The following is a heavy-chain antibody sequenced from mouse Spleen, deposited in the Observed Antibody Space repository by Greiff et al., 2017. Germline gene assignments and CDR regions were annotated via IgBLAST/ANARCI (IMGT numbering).Heavy chain of an antibody. CDR2: IDPSDSYT. Sequence: QVQLQQPGAELVKPGASVKLSCKASGYTFTSYWMHWVKQRPGQGLEWIGEIDPSDSYTNYNQKFKGKATLTVDKSSSTAYMQLSSLTSEDSAVYYCARRRFAYWGQGTLVTVSA. CDR3: ARRRFAY. CDR1: GYTFTSYW. V-gene: IGHV1-69*02. J-gene: IGHJ3*01.